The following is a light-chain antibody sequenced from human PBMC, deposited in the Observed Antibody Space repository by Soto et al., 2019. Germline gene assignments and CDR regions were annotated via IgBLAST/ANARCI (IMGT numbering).Light chain of an antibody. Sequence: EIVMTQSQVTLPLSPGERASLSCRASQSVGSNLAWYQQKPGQAPRLLIYGASTRASGITARFSGSGSGTEFTLTISSLQSEDIADYYCQHFIYCPWTFGQGTKVDIK. V-gene: IGKV3-15*01. CDR3: QHFIYCPWT. CDR1: QSVGSN. J-gene: IGKJ1*01. CDR2: GAS.